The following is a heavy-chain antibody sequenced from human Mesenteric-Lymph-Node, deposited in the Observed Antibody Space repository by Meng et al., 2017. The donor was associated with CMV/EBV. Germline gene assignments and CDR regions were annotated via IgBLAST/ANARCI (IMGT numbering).Heavy chain of an antibody. CDR3: ARGYTPVVVIATPGGY. CDR2: ITGTGRST. J-gene: IGHJ4*02. D-gene: IGHD2-21*01. V-gene: IGHV3-23*01. Sequence: GGSLRLSCAASGFTFSNYAMSWVRQAPGKELEWVSAITGTGRSTYYADSVKGRFTISRDNSKNTLYLQMNSLRAEDTAVYYCARGYTPVVVIATPGGYWGQGTLVTVSS. CDR1: GFTFSNYA.